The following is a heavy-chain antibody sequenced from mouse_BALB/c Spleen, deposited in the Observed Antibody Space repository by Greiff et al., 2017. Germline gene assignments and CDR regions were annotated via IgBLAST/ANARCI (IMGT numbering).Heavy chain of an antibody. D-gene: IGHD4-1*01. Sequence: EVQVVESGGGLVQPGVSRKLSCAASGFTFSSFGMHWVRQAPAKGLEWVAYISSGSSTIDYADTVKGRFTISRDNPKNTLFLQMTSLRSEDTAMYYCERGANWGANWHFDVWGAGTTVTVSS. CDR3: ERGANWGANWHFDV. CDR2: ISSGSSTI. V-gene: IGHV5-17*02. CDR1: GFTFSSFG. J-gene: IGHJ1*01.